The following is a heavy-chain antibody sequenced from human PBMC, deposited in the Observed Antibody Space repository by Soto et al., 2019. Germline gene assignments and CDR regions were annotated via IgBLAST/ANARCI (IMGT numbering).Heavy chain of an antibody. Sequence: QVQLQESGPGLVKPSGTLSLTCAVSGGSISSSNWWSWVRQPPGKGLEWIGKIYHSGSTNYNPSLKSRVTISVDKSKNQFSRKLSSVTAADTAVYYCARVYMVRGTIIRYFDYWGQGTLVTVSS. CDR3: ARVYMVRGTIIRYFDY. V-gene: IGHV4-4*02. CDR1: GGSISSSNW. D-gene: IGHD3-10*01. J-gene: IGHJ4*02. CDR2: IYHSGST.